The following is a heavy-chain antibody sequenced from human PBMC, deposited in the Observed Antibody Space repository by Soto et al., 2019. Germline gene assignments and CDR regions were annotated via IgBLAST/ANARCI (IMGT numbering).Heavy chain of an antibody. CDR2: ISYDGSNK. D-gene: IGHD6-6*01. V-gene: IGHV3-30-3*01. CDR1: GFTFSSYA. CDR3: ARVRSSRKAPGFYYFDY. Sequence: QVQLVESGGGVVQPGRSLRLSCAASGFTFSSYAMHWVRQAPGKGLEWVAVISYDGSNKYYADSVKGRFTISRDNSKNTLYLQMNSLRAEDTAVYYCARVRSSRKAPGFYYFDYWGQGTLVTVSS. J-gene: IGHJ4*02.